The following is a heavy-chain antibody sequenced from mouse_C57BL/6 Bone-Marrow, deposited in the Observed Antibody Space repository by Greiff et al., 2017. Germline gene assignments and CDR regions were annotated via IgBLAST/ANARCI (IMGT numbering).Heavy chain of an antibody. Sequence: QVQLQQSGAELVRPGASVKLSCKASGYTFTDYYINWVKQRPGQGLEWIARIYPGSGNTYYNEKFKGKATLTAEKSSSTAYMQLSSLTSEDSAVYFCARGVSHYYAMDYWGQGTSVTVSS. V-gene: IGHV1-76*01. CDR2: IYPGSGNT. CDR1: GYTFTDYY. J-gene: IGHJ4*01. CDR3: ARGVSHYYAMDY.